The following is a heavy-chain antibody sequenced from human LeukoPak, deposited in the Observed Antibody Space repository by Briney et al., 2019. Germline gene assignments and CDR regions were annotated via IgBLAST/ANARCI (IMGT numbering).Heavy chain of an antibody. CDR1: GFTFSLYY. Sequence: GGSLRLSCAGSGFTFSLYYMSWVRQAPGKGLEWVGSIKADGSEKHYVDSMKGRFTISRDNARNSVYLQMDSLRAEDTAVYYCAKDFELGYCTNGVCPPELDYWGQGTLVTVSS. CDR3: AKDFELGYCTNGVCPPELDY. D-gene: IGHD2-8*01. J-gene: IGHJ4*02. CDR2: IKADGSEK. V-gene: IGHV3-7*03.